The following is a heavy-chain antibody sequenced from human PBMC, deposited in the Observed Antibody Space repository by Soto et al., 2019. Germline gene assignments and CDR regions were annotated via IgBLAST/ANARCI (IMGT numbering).Heavy chain of an antibody. V-gene: IGHV3-23*01. CDR2: ISGSGGST. J-gene: IGHJ4*02. CDR3: AKIGGSTSNYFDY. Sequence: GGSQSLSCAASGFTFRSYAMSWVRQAPGKGLEWVSAISGSGGSTYYADSVKGRFTISRDNSKNTLYLQMNSLRAEDTAVYYCAKIGGSTSNYFDYWGQGTLVTVSS. CDR1: GFTFRSYA. D-gene: IGHD2-2*01.